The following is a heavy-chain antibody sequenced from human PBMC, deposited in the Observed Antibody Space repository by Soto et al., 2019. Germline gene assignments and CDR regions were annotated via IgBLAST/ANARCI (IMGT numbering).Heavy chain of an antibody. CDR3: ARESGEAVGSYYYYYMDV. J-gene: IGHJ6*03. V-gene: IGHV1-2*04. D-gene: IGHD6-25*01. Sequence: GASVKVSCKASGYTFTGYYMHWVRQAPGQGLKWMGWINPNSGGTNYAQKFQGWVTMTRDTSISTAYMELSRLRSDDTAVYYCARESGEAVGSYYYYYMDVWGKGTTVTVSS. CDR1: GYTFTGYY. CDR2: INPNSGGT.